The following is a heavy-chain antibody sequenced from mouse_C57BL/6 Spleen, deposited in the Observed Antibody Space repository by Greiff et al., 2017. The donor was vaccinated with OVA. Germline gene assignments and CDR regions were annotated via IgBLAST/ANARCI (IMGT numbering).Heavy chain of an antibody. CDR3: ARSYSNYCDY. D-gene: IGHD2-5*01. CDR1: GYTFTSYW. CDR2: IDPSDSET. Sequence: VQLQQPGAELVRPGSSVKLSCKASGYTFTSYWMHWVKQRPIQGLEWIGNIDPSDSETHYNQKFKDKATLTVAKSSSTAYMQLSSLTSEDSAVYYCARSYSNYCDYWGQGTTLTVSS. J-gene: IGHJ2*01. V-gene: IGHV1-52*01.